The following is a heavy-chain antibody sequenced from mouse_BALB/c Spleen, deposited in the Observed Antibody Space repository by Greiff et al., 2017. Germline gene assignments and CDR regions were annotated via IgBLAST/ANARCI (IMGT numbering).Heavy chain of an antibody. CDR3: ARSGHYYGYYFDY. D-gene: IGHD1-2*01. CDR1: GYAFSSYW. J-gene: IGHJ2*01. CDR2: IYPGDGDT. Sequence: VQLQQSGAELVRPGSSVKISCEASGYAFSSYWMNWVKQRPGQGLEWIGQIYPGDGDTNYNGKFKGKATLTADKSSSTAYMQLSSLTSEDSAVYFCARSGHYYGYYFDYWGQGTTLTVSS. V-gene: IGHV1-80*01.